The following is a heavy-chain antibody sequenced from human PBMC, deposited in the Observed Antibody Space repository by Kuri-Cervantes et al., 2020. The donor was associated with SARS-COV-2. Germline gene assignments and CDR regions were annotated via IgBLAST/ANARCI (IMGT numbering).Heavy chain of an antibody. V-gene: IGHV1-2*02. CDR2: INPNSGGT. CDR3: ARADPPLAYCGGDCRLFDY. Sequence: ASVKVSCKASGYTFTGYYMHWVRQAPGQGLEWMGWINPNSGGTNYAQKFQGRVTMTRDTSISTAYMELSRLRPDDTAVYYCARADPPLAYCGGDCRLFDYWGQGTLVTVSS. J-gene: IGHJ4*02. CDR1: GYTFTGYY. D-gene: IGHD2-21*02.